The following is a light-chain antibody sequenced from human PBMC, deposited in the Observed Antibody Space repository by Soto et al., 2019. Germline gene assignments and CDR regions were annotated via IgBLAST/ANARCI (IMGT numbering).Light chain of an antibody. J-gene: IGLJ1*01. Sequence: QSVLTQPASVSGSPGQSITISCTGTSSDVGGYDYVSWYQQHPGKAPKLMIYEVTNRPSGVSNRFSGSKSGNTASLTISGLQAEDEADYYCSAYAISNSYVFGTGTKLTVL. CDR1: SSDVGGYDY. CDR2: EVT. CDR3: SAYAISNSYV. V-gene: IGLV2-14*01.